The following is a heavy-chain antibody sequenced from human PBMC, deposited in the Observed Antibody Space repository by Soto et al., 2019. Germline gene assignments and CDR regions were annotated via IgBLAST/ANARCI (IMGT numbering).Heavy chain of an antibody. CDR2: INPNSGGT. J-gene: IGHJ4*02. D-gene: IGHD3-16*01. CDR3: ATLGAGAFDY. Sequence: ASVKVSCKASGYTFNDYYIHWVRQAPGQGLEGMGWINPNSGGTKYAQKFQGRVTMTRDTSISTAYMELSRLRTGDTAVYYCATLGAGAFDYWGQGSLVTVSS. V-gene: IGHV1-2*02. CDR1: GYTFNDYY.